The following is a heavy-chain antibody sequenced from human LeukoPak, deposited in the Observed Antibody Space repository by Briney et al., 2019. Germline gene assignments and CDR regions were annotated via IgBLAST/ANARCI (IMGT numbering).Heavy chain of an antibody. V-gene: IGHV4-59*01. Sequence: SETLSLTCTVSGGSISSYYWSWIRQPPGKGLEWIGYIDNSGSTNYNPSLKSRVTISVDKSKNQFSLKLSSVTAADTAVYYCVRMTYDPHGVDVWGKGTTVTVSS. D-gene: IGHD5-12*01. CDR2: IDNSGST. J-gene: IGHJ6*04. CDR3: VRMTYDPHGVDV. CDR1: GGSISSYY.